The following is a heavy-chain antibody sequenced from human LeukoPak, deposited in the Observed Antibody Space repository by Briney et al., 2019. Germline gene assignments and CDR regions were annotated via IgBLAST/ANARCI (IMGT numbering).Heavy chain of an antibody. CDR1: GFTFSSYG. V-gene: IGHV3-30*18. Sequence: GRSLRFSCAASGFTFSSYGMHWVRQAPGKGLEWVAVISYDGSNKYYADSVKGRFTISRDNSKNTLYLQMNSLRAEDTAVYYCAKARGTMVRGVSPTFDIWGQGTMVTVSS. CDR2: ISYDGSNK. CDR3: AKARGTMVRGVSPTFDI. J-gene: IGHJ3*02. D-gene: IGHD3-10*01.